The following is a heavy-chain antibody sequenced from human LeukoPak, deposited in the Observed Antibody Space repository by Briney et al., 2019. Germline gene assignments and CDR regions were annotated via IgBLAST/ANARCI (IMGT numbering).Heavy chain of an antibody. V-gene: IGHV1-46*01. Sequence: GASVKVSCKASGDTFSSYYMHWVRQAPGQGLEWMGIINPSGGSTNYAQKFQGRLTMTRDMSTSTAYMELSRLRSDDTAVYYCAREARVSGDYDYWGQGTLVTVSS. CDR2: INPSGGST. CDR1: GDTFSSYY. J-gene: IGHJ4*02. D-gene: IGHD4-17*01. CDR3: AREARVSGDYDY.